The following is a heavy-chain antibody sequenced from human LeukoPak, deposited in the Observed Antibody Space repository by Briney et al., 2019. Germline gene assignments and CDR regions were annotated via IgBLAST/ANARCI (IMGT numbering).Heavy chain of an antibody. CDR3: ARQDYFDY. Sequence: SETLSLTCTVSGGSISSYYWSWIRQPPGKGLQWIGYIYYSGSANYNPSLKSRVTISVDTSKNQFSLKLSSVTAADTAVYYCARQDYFDYWGQGTLVTVSS. CDR2: IYYSGSA. V-gene: IGHV4-59*01. J-gene: IGHJ4*02. CDR1: GGSISSYY.